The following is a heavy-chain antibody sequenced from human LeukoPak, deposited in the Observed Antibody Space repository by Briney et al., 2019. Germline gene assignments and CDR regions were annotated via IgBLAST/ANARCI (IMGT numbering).Heavy chain of an antibody. CDR1: GGSFSGYY. CDR3: ARGRYYDSSGYWD. J-gene: IGHJ4*02. D-gene: IGHD3-22*01. Sequence: PSETLSLTCAVYGGSFSGYYWRWIRQPPGKGLEWIGEINQSGSTSHSPSLKSRATMSVATSKNQFSLNLSSVTAADTAAYYCARGRYYDSSGYWDWGQGTLVTVSS. V-gene: IGHV4-34*04. CDR2: INQSGST.